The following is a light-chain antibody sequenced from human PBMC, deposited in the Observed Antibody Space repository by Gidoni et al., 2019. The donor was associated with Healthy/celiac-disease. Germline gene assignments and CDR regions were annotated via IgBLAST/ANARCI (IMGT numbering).Light chain of an antibody. CDR1: PSVSST. CDR3: QQYNNWRT. V-gene: IGKV3-15*01. Sequence: ELVITQSPATRSVSPGERATLSCRASPSVSSTLAWYQKKPGQAPRLLIYGASTMATGIPARLSGSGSGTEFTLTIRSLQSEDLAVYDCQQYNNWRTFGQGTKVEIK. CDR2: GAS. J-gene: IGKJ1*01.